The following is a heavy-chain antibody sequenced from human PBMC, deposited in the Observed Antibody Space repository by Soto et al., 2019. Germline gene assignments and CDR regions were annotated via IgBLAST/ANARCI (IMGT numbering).Heavy chain of an antibody. CDR3: ARGLAGCSSTSCQSMDV. Sequence: ASVKVSCKASGYTFTSYGISWVRQAPGQGLEWMGWISAYNGNTNYAQKLQGRVTMTTDTSTSTAYMELRSLRSDDTAVYYCARGLAGCSSTSCQSMDVWGQGTTVNVSS. J-gene: IGHJ6*02. D-gene: IGHD2-2*01. V-gene: IGHV1-18*01. CDR1: GYTFTSYG. CDR2: ISAYNGNT.